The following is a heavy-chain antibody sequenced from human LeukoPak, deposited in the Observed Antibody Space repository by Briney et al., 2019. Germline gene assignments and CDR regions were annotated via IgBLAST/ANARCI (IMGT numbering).Heavy chain of an antibody. Sequence: GGSLRLSCAASGFTFSSYEMNWVRQAPGKGLEWISYISSSGGLIYYADSVKGRFTVSRDNAKNSLYLQMNSLRVEDTAVYYCARAYHWARDYWGQGTLVTVSS. D-gene: IGHD1-20*01. CDR2: ISSSGGLI. CDR1: GFTFSSYE. J-gene: IGHJ4*02. CDR3: ARAYHWARDY. V-gene: IGHV3-48*03.